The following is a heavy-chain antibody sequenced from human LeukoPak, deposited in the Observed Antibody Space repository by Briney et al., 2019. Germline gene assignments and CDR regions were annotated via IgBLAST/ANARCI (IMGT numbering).Heavy chain of an antibody. CDR1: GYSFTSYW. J-gene: IGHJ4*02. D-gene: IGHD3-9*01. V-gene: IGHV5-51*01. Sequence: GESLKISCKGSGYSFTSYWIGWVRQMPGKGLEWMGIIYPGDSDTRYSPSFQGQVTISADKSISTAYLQWSSLKASDTAMYYCARQNDILTGYYDFDYWGQGTLVTVSS. CDR2: IYPGDSDT. CDR3: ARQNDILTGYYDFDY.